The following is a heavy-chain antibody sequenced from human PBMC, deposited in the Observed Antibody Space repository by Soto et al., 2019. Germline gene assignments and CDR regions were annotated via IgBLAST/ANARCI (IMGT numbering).Heavy chain of an antibody. D-gene: IGHD3-10*01. V-gene: IGHV3-23*01. CDR3: ANSPRSNVLLWFGDAFDI. CDR1: GFTFSSYA. CDR2: ISGSGGST. J-gene: IGHJ3*02. Sequence: GGSLRLSCAASGFTFSSYAMSWVRQAPGKGLEWVSAISGSGGSTYYADSVKGRFTISRDNFKNTLYLQMNSLRAEDTAVYYCANSPRSNVLLWFGDAFDIWGQGTMVTVSS.